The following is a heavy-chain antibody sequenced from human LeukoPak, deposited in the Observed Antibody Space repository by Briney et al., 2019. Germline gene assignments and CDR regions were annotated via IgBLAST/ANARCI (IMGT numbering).Heavy chain of an antibody. CDR3: ARSRGYSYHSNWFDP. CDR2: MNPNSGNT. V-gene: IGHV1-8*03. J-gene: IGHJ5*02. Sequence: ASVKVSCKASGYTFTSYDINWVRQATGQGLEWMGWMNPNSGNTGYAQKFQGRVTITGNTSISTAYMELSSLRSEDTAVYYCARSRGYSYHSNWFDPWGQGTLVTVSS. CDR1: GYTFTSYD. D-gene: IGHD5-18*01.